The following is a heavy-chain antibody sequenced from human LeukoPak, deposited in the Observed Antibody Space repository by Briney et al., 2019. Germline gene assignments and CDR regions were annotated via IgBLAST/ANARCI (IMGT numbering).Heavy chain of an antibody. CDR2: RKPDGSDK. V-gene: IGHV3-7*01. CDR1: GFSFSNYW. CDR3: TRGILQY. Sequence: PGGSLRLSCAASGFSFSNYWMTWVRQAPGKGLGWVANRKPDGSDKYYVTSVTGRFIVSRDNTKNSLYLQMNSLRAEDTAVYYCTRGILQYWGQGTLVTVSS. J-gene: IGHJ4*02.